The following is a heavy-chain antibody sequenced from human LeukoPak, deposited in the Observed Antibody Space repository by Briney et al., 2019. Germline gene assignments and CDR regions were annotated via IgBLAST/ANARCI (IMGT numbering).Heavy chain of an antibody. J-gene: IGHJ4*02. D-gene: IGHD6-19*01. CDR2: IYYSGST. Sequence: SETQSLTCTVSGGSISSSSYYWGWIRQPPGKGLEWIGSIYYSGSTYYNPSLKSRVTISVDTSKNQFSLKLSSVTAADTAVYYCASLQDSSGWPFDYWGQGTLVTVSS. CDR1: GGSISSSSYY. CDR3: ASLQDSSGWPFDY. V-gene: IGHV4-39*01.